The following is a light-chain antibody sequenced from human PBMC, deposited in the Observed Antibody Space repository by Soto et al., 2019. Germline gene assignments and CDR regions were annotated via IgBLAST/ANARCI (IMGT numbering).Light chain of an antibody. J-gene: IGLJ3*02. Sequence: QSVLTQPPSASGTPGQRVTISCSGSNSNIGSNTVDWYQQLPGTAPKLLIYSNNQRPSGVPDQFSGSKSGTSASLAISGLQSEDEADYYCAAWDDSLNAPVFGGGTKLTVL. CDR1: NSNIGSNT. V-gene: IGLV1-44*01. CDR3: AAWDDSLNAPV. CDR2: SNN.